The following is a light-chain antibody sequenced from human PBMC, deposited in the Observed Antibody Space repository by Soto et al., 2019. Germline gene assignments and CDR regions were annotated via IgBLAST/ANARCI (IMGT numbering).Light chain of an antibody. V-gene: IGKV1-5*01. Sequence: DIQMTQSPSTLSASVGDSVTITCRASQSISYYLAWFQQKPGKAPRILIFNADTLERGVPSRFSGSGSGTDFTLTISSLQPDDFATYYCPQYKDYLTWTFGQGTKVAIK. J-gene: IGKJ1*01. CDR3: PQYKDYLTWT. CDR2: NAD. CDR1: QSISYY.